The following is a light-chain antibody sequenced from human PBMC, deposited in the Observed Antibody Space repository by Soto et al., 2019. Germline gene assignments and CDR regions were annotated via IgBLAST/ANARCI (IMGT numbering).Light chain of an antibody. V-gene: IGKV3-20*01. CDR1: QSLSSSY. CDR2: GAS. Sequence: EIVLTQSPGTLSLSPGERATLSCRASQSLSSSYLAWYQQKPGQPPRLLMYGASSRATGIPDRFRGSGSVTDFTLTISRLEPEDFAVYYCQQYGSSPLTFGQGTKVEIK. CDR3: QQYGSSPLT. J-gene: IGKJ1*01.